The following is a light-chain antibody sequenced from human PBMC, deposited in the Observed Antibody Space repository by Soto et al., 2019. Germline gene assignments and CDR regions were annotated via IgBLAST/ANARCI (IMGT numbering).Light chain of an antibody. V-gene: IGKV1-5*03. CDR2: KAS. CDR1: QTISNW. Sequence: DIQMTQSPSTLSASVGDRVTITCRASQTISNWLAWYQQRPGKAPNLLIYKASTLESGVSSRFSGSGSGTEFTLTISSLLPDDFATYYCQHYNSYPYTFGQGTQLEIK. CDR3: QHYNSYPYT. J-gene: IGKJ2*01.